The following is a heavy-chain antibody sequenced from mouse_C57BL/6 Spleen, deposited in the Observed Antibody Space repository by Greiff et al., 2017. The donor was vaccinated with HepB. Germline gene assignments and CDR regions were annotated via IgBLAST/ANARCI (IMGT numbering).Heavy chain of an antibody. D-gene: IGHD2-3*01. CDR2: ISSGGDYI. J-gene: IGHJ4*01. CDR1: GFTFSSYA. Sequence: EVHLVESGEGLVKPGGSLKLSCAASGFTFSSYAMSWVRQTPEKRLEWVAYISSGGDYIYYADTVKGRFTISRDNARNTLYLQMSSLKSEDTAMYYCTRPVYDGYRMDYWGQGTSVTVSS. V-gene: IGHV5-9-1*02. CDR3: TRPVYDGYRMDY.